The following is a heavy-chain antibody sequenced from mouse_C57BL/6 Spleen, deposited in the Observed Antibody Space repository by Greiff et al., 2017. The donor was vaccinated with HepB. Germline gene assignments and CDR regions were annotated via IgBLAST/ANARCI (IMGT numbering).Heavy chain of an antibody. CDR3: ARERQLRHYAMDY. V-gene: IGHV1-26*01. J-gene: IGHJ4*01. CDR2: INPNNGGT. Sequence: EVKLQQSGPELVKPGASVKISCKASGYTFTDYYMNWVKQSHGKSLEWIGDINPNNGGTSYNQKLKGKATLTVDKSSSTAYMELRSLTSEDSAVYYCARERQLRHYAMDYWGQGPSVTVSS. D-gene: IGHD3-2*02. CDR1: GYTFTDYY.